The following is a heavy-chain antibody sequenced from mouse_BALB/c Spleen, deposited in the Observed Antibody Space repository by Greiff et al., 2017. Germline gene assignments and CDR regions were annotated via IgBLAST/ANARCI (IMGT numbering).Heavy chain of an antibody. CDR2: IDPYYGGT. Sequence: LEESGPELEKPGASVKISCKASGYSFTGYNMNWVKQSNGKSLEWIGNIDPYYGGTSYNQKFKGKATLTVDKSSSTAYMQLKSLTSEDSAVYYCARYDGNYWYFDVWGAGTTVTVSS. CDR3: ARYDGNYWYFDV. J-gene: IGHJ1*01. CDR1: GYSFTGYN. D-gene: IGHD2-3*01. V-gene: IGHV1-39*01.